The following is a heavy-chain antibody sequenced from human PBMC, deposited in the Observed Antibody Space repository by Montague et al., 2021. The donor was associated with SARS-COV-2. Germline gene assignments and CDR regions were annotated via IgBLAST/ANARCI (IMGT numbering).Heavy chain of an antibody. Sequence: SETLSLTCTVSGGSINSYHYYWIWICQAQGQERDGNINNLDDTNYNYTPRVRVTMSVDRSTNQYSLRLNSVTAADSAVYYCARSPHITGSGWSYYFDNWGQGTLVTVSA. CDR3: ARSPHITGSGWSYYFDN. CDR1: GGSINSYHYY. V-gene: IGHV4-4*09. J-gene: IGHJ4*02. CDR2: INNLDDT. D-gene: IGHD6-19*01.